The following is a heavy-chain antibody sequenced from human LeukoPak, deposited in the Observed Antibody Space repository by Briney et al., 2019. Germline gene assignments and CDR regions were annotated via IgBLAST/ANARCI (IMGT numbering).Heavy chain of an antibody. CDR2: ISSSSSTI. D-gene: IGHD6-19*01. CDR3: ARDLILPSSGWYSPSWFDP. J-gene: IGHJ5*02. Sequence: GGSLRLSCAASGFTFSSYSMNWVRQAPGKGLEWVSYISSSSSTIYYADSVKGRFTISRDNAKNSLYLQMNSLRAEDTAVYYCARDLILPSSGWYSPSWFDPWGQGTLVTVSS. V-gene: IGHV3-48*01. CDR1: GFTFSSYS.